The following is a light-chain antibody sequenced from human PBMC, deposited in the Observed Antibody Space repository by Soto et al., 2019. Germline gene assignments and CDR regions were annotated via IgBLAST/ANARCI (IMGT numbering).Light chain of an antibody. CDR3: SSYANTNTYV. Sequence: QSVLTQPASVSGSPGQSITISCTGTSSDVGGYNYVSWFQQHPDKAPKLVIYEVTHRPSGFSDRFSGSKSGNTAFLTISGLQTEDEADYYCSSYANTNTYVXGTGTRSPS. V-gene: IGLV2-14*01. CDR1: SSDVGGYNY. CDR2: EVT. J-gene: IGLJ1*01.